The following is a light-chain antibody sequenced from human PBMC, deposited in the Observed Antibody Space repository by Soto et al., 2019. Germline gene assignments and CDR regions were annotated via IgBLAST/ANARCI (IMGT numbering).Light chain of an antibody. V-gene: IGLV2-8*01. Sequence: QSVLTQPPSASGSPGQSVTISCTGTSSDVGGYDYVSWYQQGPGKAPKLLFHEVTKRPSGVPDRFSVSKSANRAFLTVSGLQVENEADYYCSSYAGRTRDVFGTGTKGTVL. CDR3: SSYAGRTRDV. CDR2: EVT. J-gene: IGLJ1*01. CDR1: SSDVGGYDY.